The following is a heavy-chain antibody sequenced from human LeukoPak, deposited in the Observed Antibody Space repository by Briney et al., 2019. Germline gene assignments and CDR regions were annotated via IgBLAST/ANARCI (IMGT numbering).Heavy chain of an antibody. D-gene: IGHD1-26*01. CDR1: GFTFSSYA. J-gene: IGHJ4*02. Sequence: GGSLRLSCAASGFTFSSYAMHWVRQAPGKGLEWVAVISYDGSNKYYADSVKGRFTISRDNSKNTLYLQMNSLRAEDTAVYYCARDPIVGATHYDYWGQGTLVTVSS. CDR3: ARDPIVGATHYDY. V-gene: IGHV3-30-3*01. CDR2: ISYDGSNK.